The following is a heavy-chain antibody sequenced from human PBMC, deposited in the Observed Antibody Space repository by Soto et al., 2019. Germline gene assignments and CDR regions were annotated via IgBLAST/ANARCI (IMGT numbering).Heavy chain of an antibody. J-gene: IGHJ4*02. V-gene: IGHV3-48*01. CDR2: ISSSSSTI. Sequence: GGSLRLSCAASGFTFSSYSMNWVRQAPGKGLEWVSYISSSSSTIYYADSVKGRFTISRDNAKNSLYLQMNSLRAEDTAVYYCATSPGWAARRFDYWGQGTLVTVSS. CDR1: GFTFSSYS. D-gene: IGHD6-6*01. CDR3: ATSPGWAARRFDY.